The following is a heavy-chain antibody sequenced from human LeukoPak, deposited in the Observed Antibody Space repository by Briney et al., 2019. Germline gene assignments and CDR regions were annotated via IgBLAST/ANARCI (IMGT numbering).Heavy chain of an antibody. CDR1: GITFRSYS. J-gene: IGHJ5*02. Sequence: PGGALRLSFGASGITFRSYSMNWGRQAPGKGLGWGSSINSSRRYIYYADSVKGRFPISRDNAKNSLYLQMNSLRAEDTAVYYCARDHRLGSSSWYWFDPWGQGTLVTVSS. D-gene: IGHD6-13*01. CDR2: INSSRRYI. CDR3: ARDHRLGSSSWYWFDP. V-gene: IGHV3-21*01.